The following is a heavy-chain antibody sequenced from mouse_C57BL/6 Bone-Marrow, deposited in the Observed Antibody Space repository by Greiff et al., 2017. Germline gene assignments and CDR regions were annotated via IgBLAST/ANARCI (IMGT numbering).Heavy chain of an antibody. D-gene: IGHD2-12*01. Sequence: EVKLVESGGDLVKPGGSLKLSCAASGFTFSSYGMSWVRQTPDKRLEWVATISSGGSYTYYPDSVKGRFTISRDNAKNTLYLQMSSLKSEDTAMYYCARPRYDGFAYWGQGTLVTVSA. CDR2: ISSGGSYT. CDR3: ARPRYDGFAY. J-gene: IGHJ3*01. CDR1: GFTFSSYG. V-gene: IGHV5-6*01.